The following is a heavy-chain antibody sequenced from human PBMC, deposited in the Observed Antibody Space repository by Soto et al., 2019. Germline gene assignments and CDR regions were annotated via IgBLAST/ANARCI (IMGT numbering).Heavy chain of an antibody. J-gene: IGHJ4*02. CDR1: GSTFSSYA. CDR3: AKFSYDSSGYYPLDY. Sequence: GGSLRLSCAASGSTFSSYAMSWVRQAPGKGLEWVSAISGSGGSTYYADSVKGRFTISRDNSKNTLYLQMNSLRAEDTAVYYCAKFSYDSSGYYPLDYWGQGTLVTVSS. CDR2: ISGSGGST. D-gene: IGHD3-22*01. V-gene: IGHV3-23*01.